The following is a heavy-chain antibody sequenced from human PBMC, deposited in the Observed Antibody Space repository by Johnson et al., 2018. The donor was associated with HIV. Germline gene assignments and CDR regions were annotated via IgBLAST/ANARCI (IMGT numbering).Heavy chain of an antibody. J-gene: IGHJ3*02. Sequence: QVQLVESGGGVVPPGRSLRLSCAASGFTFSNYAMHWVRQTPGKGLEWVAVISYDGSNKYCADSVKGRFTISRDNSKNTLYLQTNSLRAEDTDVYYCARDREYGLAWGWALDIWGQGTMVAVSS. V-gene: IGHV3-30*04. D-gene: IGHD6-19*01. CDR1: GFTFSNYA. CDR3: ARDREYGLAWGWALDI. CDR2: ISYDGSNK.